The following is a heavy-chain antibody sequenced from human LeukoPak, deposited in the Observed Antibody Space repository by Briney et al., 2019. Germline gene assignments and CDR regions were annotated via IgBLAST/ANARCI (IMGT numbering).Heavy chain of an antibody. Sequence: PGGSLRLSCAASGFTFSNAWMSWVRQAPGKGLEWVGRIKSKSEGGTTDYAAPVKGRFTISRDDSKNTLYLQMNSLKTEDTAVYYCTTVDYWGQGTLVTVSS. CDR1: GFTFSNAW. CDR3: TTVDY. J-gene: IGHJ4*02. CDR2: IKSKSEGGTT. V-gene: IGHV3-15*01.